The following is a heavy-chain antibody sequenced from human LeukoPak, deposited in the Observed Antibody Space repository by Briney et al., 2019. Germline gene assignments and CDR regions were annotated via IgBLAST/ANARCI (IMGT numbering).Heavy chain of an antibody. V-gene: IGHV5-51*01. CDR1: GYSFTSYW. Sequence: MRGESLKISCKGSGYSFTSYWIAWVRQMPGKGLEWMGIIYPGDSDTKYSPSFQGQVTISADKSISTAYLQWSSLKASDTAMYYCARPHDFGLTGMNAFDIWGQGTMVTVSS. J-gene: IGHJ3*02. CDR3: ARPHDFGLTGMNAFDI. D-gene: IGHD7-27*01. CDR2: IYPGDSDT.